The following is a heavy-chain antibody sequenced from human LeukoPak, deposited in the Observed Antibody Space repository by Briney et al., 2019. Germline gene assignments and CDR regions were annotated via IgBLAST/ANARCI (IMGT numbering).Heavy chain of an antibody. J-gene: IGHJ4*02. CDR3: ARDKITTIFGVVD. D-gene: IGHD3-3*01. CDR1: RFTVSSNY. V-gene: IGHV3-53*01. Sequence: PGGSLRLSCAASRFTVSSNYMSWVRQAPGKGLEWVSVIYSGGSTYYADSVKGRFTISRDNSKNTLYLQMNSLRAEDTAVYYCARDKITTIFGVVDWGQGTLVTVSS. CDR2: IYSGGST.